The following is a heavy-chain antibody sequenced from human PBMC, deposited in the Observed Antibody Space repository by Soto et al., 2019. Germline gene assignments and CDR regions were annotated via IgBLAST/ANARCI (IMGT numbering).Heavy chain of an antibody. CDR2: IIPILGIA. J-gene: IGHJ4*02. D-gene: IGHD2-2*01. Sequence: ASVKVSCKASGGTFSSYTISWVRQAPGQGLEWMGRIIPILGIANYAQKFQGRVTITADKSTSTAYMELSSLRSEDTAVYYCAREALVVPAARHFDYWGQGTLVTVSS. CDR1: GGTFSSYT. V-gene: IGHV1-69*04. CDR3: AREALVVPAARHFDY.